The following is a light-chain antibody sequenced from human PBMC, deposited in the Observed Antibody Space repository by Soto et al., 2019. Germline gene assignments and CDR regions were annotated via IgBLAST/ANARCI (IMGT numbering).Light chain of an antibody. CDR2: AAS. CDR3: QQSRGFPYT. V-gene: IGKV1-39*01. CDR1: QTISTY. J-gene: IGKJ2*01. Sequence: DIQMTQSPSALSASVGDRVTITCRASQTISTYLNWYQQKPGKAPKLLIYAASTLQSGVPSRFSGSGSGTDFTLTISSLQPEDFATYYCQQSRGFPYTFGQGTRLEIK.